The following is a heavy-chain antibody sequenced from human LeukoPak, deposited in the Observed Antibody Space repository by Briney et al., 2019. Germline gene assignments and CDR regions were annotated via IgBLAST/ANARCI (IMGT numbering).Heavy chain of an antibody. J-gene: IGHJ4*02. CDR3: ARRSEDYGDYV. CDR2: IYNSGRT. V-gene: IGHV4-59*01. D-gene: IGHD4-17*01. CDR1: GGSISSYY. Sequence: WETQSLTCTVSGGSISSYYWSWIRQPPGKGLEWIGYIYNSGRTNYNPSLKSRVTISVDTSKNHFSLKLSSVTAADTAVYYCARRSEDYGDYVWGQGTLVTVSS.